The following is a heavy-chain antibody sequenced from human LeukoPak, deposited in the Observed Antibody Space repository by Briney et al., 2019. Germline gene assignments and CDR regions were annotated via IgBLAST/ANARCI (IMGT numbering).Heavy chain of an antibody. D-gene: IGHD3-22*01. CDR2: INPSGGST. V-gene: IGHV1-46*01. CDR3: AREPFADYDSSGNLPSPFDY. J-gene: IGHJ4*02. CDR1: GYTFTSYA. Sequence: ASVKVSCKASGYTFTSYAMNWVRQAPGQGLEWMGIINPSGGSTNYAQKFQGRVTMTRDMSTSTVYMELSSVRSEDTAVYYCAREPFADYDSSGNLPSPFDYWGQGTLVTVSS.